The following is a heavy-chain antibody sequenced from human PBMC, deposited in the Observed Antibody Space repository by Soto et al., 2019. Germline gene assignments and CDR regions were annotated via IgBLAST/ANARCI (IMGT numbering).Heavy chain of an antibody. CDR3: ARFYDSSGLRFYYYYGMDV. Sequence: QVQLQESGPGLVKPLQTLSLTCTVSGGSISSGGYYWSWIRQHPGKGLEWIGYIYYSGSTYYNPSLKSRVTISVDTSKNQFSLKLSSVTAADTAVYYCARFYDSSGLRFYYYYGMDVWGQGTTVTVSS. D-gene: IGHD3-22*01. J-gene: IGHJ6*02. CDR1: GGSISSGGYY. CDR2: IYYSGST. V-gene: IGHV4-31*03.